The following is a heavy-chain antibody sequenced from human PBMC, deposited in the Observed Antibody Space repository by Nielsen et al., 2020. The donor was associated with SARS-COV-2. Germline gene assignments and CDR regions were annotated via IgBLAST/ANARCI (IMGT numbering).Heavy chain of an antibody. D-gene: IGHD2-8*01. CDR2: INPNSGGT. CDR3: ARSRVHVCWQNLVCEYGMDV. V-gene: IGHV1-2*02. J-gene: IGHJ6*02. Sequence: ASVKVSCKASGYTFTGYYMHWVRQAPGQGLEWMGWINPNSGGTNYAQKFQGRVTMTRDTSISTAYMELSRLRSDDTAVYYCARSRVHVCWQNLVCEYGMDVWGQGTTVTVSS. CDR1: GYTFTGYY.